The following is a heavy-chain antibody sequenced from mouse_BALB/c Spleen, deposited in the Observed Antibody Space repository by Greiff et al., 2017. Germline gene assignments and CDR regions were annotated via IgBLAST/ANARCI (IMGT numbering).Heavy chain of an antibody. V-gene: IGHV3-8*02. J-gene: IGHJ4*01. CDR3: ASRGSTMSTPYAMDY. Sequence: EVKLMESGPSLVKPSQTLSLTCSVTGDSITSGYWNWIRKFPGNKLEYMGYISYSGSTYYNPSLKSRISITRDTSKNQYYLQLNSVTTEDTATYYCASRGSTMSTPYAMDYWGQGTSVTVSS. CDR2: ISYSGST. D-gene: IGHD2-4*01. CDR1: GDSITSGY.